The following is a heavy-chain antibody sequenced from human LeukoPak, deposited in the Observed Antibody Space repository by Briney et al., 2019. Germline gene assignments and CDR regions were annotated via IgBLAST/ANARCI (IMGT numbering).Heavy chain of an antibody. CDR3: AKWVVVPITGVHYMDV. CDR2: IKGYGSEK. Sequence: GGSLRLSCAASGFSFSGSWMTWVRQAPGKGLEWVANIKGYGSEKFYVDSVKGRFTISRDNTKNSLHLQMSSLRDEDAAVYYCAKWVVVPITGVHYMDVWGKGTTVTVSS. V-gene: IGHV3-7*01. D-gene: IGHD1-20*01. CDR1: GFSFSGSW. J-gene: IGHJ6*03.